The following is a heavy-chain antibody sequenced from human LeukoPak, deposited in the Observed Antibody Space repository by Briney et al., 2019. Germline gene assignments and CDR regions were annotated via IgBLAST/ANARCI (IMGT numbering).Heavy chain of an antibody. Sequence: GGSLRLSCSASGFIFGNYWMSWVRQTPGKGLELVANINEDGSEKNYVDSVKGRFTMSRDNADNSVHLQMNSLRDEDTAVYYCAREVRAVGGGKRFDPWGQGTLVTVSS. J-gene: IGHJ5*02. CDR1: GFIFGNYW. CDR3: AREVRAVGGGKRFDP. D-gene: IGHD3-16*01. V-gene: IGHV3-7*01. CDR2: INEDGSEK.